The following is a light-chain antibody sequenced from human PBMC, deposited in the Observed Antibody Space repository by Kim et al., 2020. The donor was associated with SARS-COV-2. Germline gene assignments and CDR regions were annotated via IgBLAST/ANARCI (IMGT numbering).Light chain of an antibody. Sequence: PGGTVTLPCATSTGAVTSNYYPNWFQQKPGQAPRALIYSTSNKYAWTPARFSGSRLGGKAALTLSGVQPEDEADYYCLLYYGGTQVFGGGTQLTVL. CDR2: STS. J-gene: IGLJ3*02. V-gene: IGLV7-43*01. CDR3: LLYYGGTQV. CDR1: TGAVTSNYY.